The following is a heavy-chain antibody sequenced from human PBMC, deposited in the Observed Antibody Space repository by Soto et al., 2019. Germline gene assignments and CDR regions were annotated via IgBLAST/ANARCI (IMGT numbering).Heavy chain of an antibody. CDR2: ISGSGGST. V-gene: IGHV3-23*01. CDR3: AKDPVVLVPAATHFDY. CDR1: GFTFSSYA. Sequence: EVQLLESGGGLVQPGGSLRLSCAASGFTFSSYAMSWVRQAPGKGLEWVSVISGSGGSTYYADSVKGRFTISRDNSKNTLYLQMNSLRAEDTAVYYCAKDPVVLVPAATHFDYWGQGPLVTVSS. D-gene: IGHD2-2*01. J-gene: IGHJ4*02.